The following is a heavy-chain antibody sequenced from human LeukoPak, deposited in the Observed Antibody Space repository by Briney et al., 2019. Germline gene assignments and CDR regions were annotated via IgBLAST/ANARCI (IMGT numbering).Heavy chain of an antibody. CDR3: ARQGRYSYGLGYDY. Sequence: SETLSLTCTVSGGSISSSSYYWGWIRQPPGKGLEWIGSIYYSGSTYYNPSLKSRVTISVDTSKNQFSLKLSSVTAADTAVYYCARQGRYSYGLGYDYWGQGTLVTVSS. CDR2: IYYSGST. V-gene: IGHV4-39*01. CDR1: GGSISSSSYY. D-gene: IGHD5-18*01. J-gene: IGHJ4*02.